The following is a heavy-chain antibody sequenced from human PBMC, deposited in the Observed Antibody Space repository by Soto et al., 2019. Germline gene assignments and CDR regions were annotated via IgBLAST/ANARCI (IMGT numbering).Heavy chain of an antibody. J-gene: IGHJ4*02. CDR3: AREIERLLGF. CDR2: ISYKGRNK. V-gene: IGHV3-30*04. CDR1: GFSFNTSA. Sequence: GGSLRLSCAASGFSFNTSAIHWVRQAPGKGLEWVAVISYKGRNKYYAESVKGRFTISRDNSKNTLYLQMNSLRVEDTAVYYCAREIERLLGFWGQGTLVTVSS. D-gene: IGHD3-3*01.